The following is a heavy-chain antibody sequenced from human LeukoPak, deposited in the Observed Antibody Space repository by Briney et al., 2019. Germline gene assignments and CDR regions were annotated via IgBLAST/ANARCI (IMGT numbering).Heavy chain of an antibody. CDR3: AKGSGYYSGLNAFDI. J-gene: IGHJ3*02. D-gene: IGHD3-3*01. V-gene: IGHV4-39*01. CDR1: GGSISSSSYY. CDR2: IYYSGST. Sequence: SETLSLTCTVSGGSISSSSYYWGWIRQPPGKGLEWIGSIYYSGSTYYNPSLKSRVTISVDTSKNQFSLKLSSVTAADTAVYYCAKGSGYYSGLNAFDIWGQGTMVSVSS.